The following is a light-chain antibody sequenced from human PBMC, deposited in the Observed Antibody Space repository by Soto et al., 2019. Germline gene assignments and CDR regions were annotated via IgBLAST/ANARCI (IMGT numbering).Light chain of an antibody. Sequence: QSVLTQPPSASGTPGQRVTISCSGSSSNIGSNTVNWYQQLPGTAPKLLIYSNNQRPSGVPDRFSGSKSGTSASLAISVLQSEDASDYYCAAWDDSLNVWVFGGGTKLTVL. CDR3: AAWDDSLNVWV. CDR2: SNN. CDR1: SSNIGSNT. V-gene: IGLV1-44*01. J-gene: IGLJ3*02.